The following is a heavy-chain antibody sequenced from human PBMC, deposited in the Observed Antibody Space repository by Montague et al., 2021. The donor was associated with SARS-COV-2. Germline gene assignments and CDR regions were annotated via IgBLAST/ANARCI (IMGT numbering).Heavy chain of an antibody. Sequence: SLRLSCAASGFTVSSNYMSWVRQAPGKGLEWVSVIYSGGSTYYADSVKGRFTLSSDNSKNTLYLQMNSLRAEDTAVYYCARDKAGPTGGGWFDPWGQGTLVTVSS. J-gene: IGHJ5*02. CDR3: ARDKAGPTGGGWFDP. CDR1: GFTVSSNY. CDR2: IYSGGST. D-gene: IGHD1-26*01. V-gene: IGHV3-66*01.